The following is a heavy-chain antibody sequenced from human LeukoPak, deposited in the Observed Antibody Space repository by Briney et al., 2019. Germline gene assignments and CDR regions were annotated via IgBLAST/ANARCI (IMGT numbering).Heavy chain of an antibody. CDR2: ISSSSSYI. Sequence: PGGSLRLSCAASGFTFSSYAMSWVRQAPGKGLEWVSSISSSSSYIYYADSVKGRFTISRDNAKNSLYLQMNSLRAEDTAVYYCARDRVCLDYWGQGTLVTVSS. V-gene: IGHV3-21*01. CDR1: GFTFSSYA. J-gene: IGHJ4*02. D-gene: IGHD3-3*01. CDR3: ARDRVCLDY.